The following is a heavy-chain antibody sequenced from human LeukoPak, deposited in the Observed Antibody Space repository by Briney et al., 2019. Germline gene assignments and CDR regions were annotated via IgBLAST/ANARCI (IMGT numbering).Heavy chain of an antibody. J-gene: IGHJ4*02. D-gene: IGHD6-13*01. CDR2: ISGSGGST. V-gene: IGHV3-23*01. CDR1: GFTFSSYA. Sequence: HPGGSLRLSCAASGFTFSSYAMGWVRQAPGKGLEWVSAISGSGGSTYYADSVKGRFTISRDNSKNTLYLQMNSLRAEDTAVYYCARGGPAAGRFDYWGQGTLVTVSS. CDR3: ARGGPAAGRFDY.